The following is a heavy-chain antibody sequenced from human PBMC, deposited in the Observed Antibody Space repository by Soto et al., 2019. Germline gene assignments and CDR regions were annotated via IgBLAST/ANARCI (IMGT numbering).Heavy chain of an antibody. CDR1: GYSFTSYY. J-gene: IGHJ5*02. CDR3: ARGRVWSSAGGSWFDP. Sequence: QVQLVQSGAEVKKPGASVKVSCKASGYSFTSYYMHWVRQAPGQGLEWMGIINPSGGSTNYTQKFQGKVTMTRGTSTSTGHKELRRLGFGGTAVDYFARGRVWSSAGGSWFDPWGQGTLVTVSS. V-gene: IGHV1-46*01. D-gene: IGHD3-3*01. CDR2: INPSGGST.